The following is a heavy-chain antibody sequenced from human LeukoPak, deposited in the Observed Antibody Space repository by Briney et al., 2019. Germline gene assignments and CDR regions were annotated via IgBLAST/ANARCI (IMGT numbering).Heavy chain of an antibody. CDR1: GFTFSSYA. V-gene: IGHV3-23*01. D-gene: IGHD3-22*01. CDR3: AKDLLPLFKYDSSGYLDAFDI. Sequence: GGSLRLSCAASGFTFSSYAMSWVRQAPGKGLEWVSAISGSGGSTYYADSVKGRFTISRDNSKNTLYLQMNSLRAEDTAVYYCAKDLLPLFKYDSSGYLDAFDIWGQGTMVTVSS. CDR2: ISGSGGST. J-gene: IGHJ3*02.